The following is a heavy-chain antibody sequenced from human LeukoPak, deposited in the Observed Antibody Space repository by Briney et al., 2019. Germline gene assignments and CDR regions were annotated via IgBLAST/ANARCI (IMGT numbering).Heavy chain of an antibody. D-gene: IGHD3-3*01. Sequence: GASVKVSCKASGYTFTGYYMHWVRQAPGQGLEWMGWINPNSGGTNYAQKFQGRVTMTRDTSISTAYMELSRLRSDDTAVYYCARVEYYDFWSGYYHRFDPWGQGTLVTVSS. CDR1: GYTFTGYY. V-gene: IGHV1-2*02. J-gene: IGHJ5*02. CDR2: INPNSGGT. CDR3: ARVEYYDFWSGYYHRFDP.